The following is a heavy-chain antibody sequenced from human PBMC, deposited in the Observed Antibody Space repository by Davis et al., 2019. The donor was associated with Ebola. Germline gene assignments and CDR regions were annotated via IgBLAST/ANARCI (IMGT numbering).Heavy chain of an antibody. D-gene: IGHD3-3*01. J-gene: IGHJ4*02. V-gene: IGHV4-59*01. CDR2: IYYSGST. CDR3: ARGDFWSGYYTKYFDY. Sequence: MPSETLSLTCTVSGGSISSYYRSWIRQPPGKGLEWIGYIYYSGSTNYNPSLKSRVTISVDTSKNQFSLKLSSVTAADTAVYYCARGDFWSGYYTKYFDYWGQGTLVTVSS. CDR1: GGSISSYY.